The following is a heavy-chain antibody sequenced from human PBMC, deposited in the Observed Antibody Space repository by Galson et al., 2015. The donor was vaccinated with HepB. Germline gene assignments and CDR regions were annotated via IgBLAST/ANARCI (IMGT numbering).Heavy chain of an antibody. V-gene: IGHV3-11*01. Sequence: SCAASGFTFSDSCMSWIRQAPGKGLEWVSYICIGYSTIKYADSVKGRFTISRDNVKKSLYLQMNILRAEDTAVYYCARAALGWFDPWGQGTLVIASS. CDR3: ARAALGWFDP. CDR2: ICIGYSTI. CDR1: GFTFSDSC. J-gene: IGHJ5*02.